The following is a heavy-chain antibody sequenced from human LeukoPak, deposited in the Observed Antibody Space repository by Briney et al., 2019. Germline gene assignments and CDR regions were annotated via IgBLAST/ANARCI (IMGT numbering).Heavy chain of an antibody. V-gene: IGHV4-4*02. J-gene: IGHJ3*02. D-gene: IGHD3-10*01. Sequence: SGTLSLTCAVSGGSISSSNWWSWVRQPPGQGLEWIGEIYHSGRTNYNPSLKSRVTISVDKSKTQFSLKLSSVTAADTAVYYCAKSNGYGLIDIWGQGTMVTVSS. CDR1: GGSISSSNW. CDR2: IYHSGRT. CDR3: AKSNGYGLIDI.